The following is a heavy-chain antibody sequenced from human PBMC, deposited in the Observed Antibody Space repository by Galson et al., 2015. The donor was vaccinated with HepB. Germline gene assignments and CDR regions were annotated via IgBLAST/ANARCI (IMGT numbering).Heavy chain of an antibody. CDR3: ASRQRGSGSYYPDAFDI. J-gene: IGHJ3*02. V-gene: IGHV1-2*06. CDR2: INPNSGGT. D-gene: IGHD1-26*01. Sequence: LVKVSCKASGYTFTGYYMHWVRQAPGQGLEWMGRINPNSGGTIYAQKFQGRVTMTRDTSISTAYMELSRLRSDDTAVYYCASRQRGSGSYYPDAFDIWGQGTMVTVSS. CDR1: GYTFTGYY.